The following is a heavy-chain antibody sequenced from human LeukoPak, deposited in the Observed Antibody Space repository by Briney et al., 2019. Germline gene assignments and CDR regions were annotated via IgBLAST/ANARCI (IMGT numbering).Heavy chain of an antibody. D-gene: IGHD4-17*01. CDR2: IYYSGST. CDR3: AMTTVTTGIDY. CDR1: GDSVSSSNYY. J-gene: IGHJ4*02. V-gene: IGHV4-39*01. Sequence: SETLSLTCSVSGDSVSSSNYYWGWIRQPPGKGLEWIGSIYYSGSTYYNPSLKSRVTISVDTSKNQFSLKLSSVTAADTAVYYCAMTTVTTGIDYWGQGTLVTVSS.